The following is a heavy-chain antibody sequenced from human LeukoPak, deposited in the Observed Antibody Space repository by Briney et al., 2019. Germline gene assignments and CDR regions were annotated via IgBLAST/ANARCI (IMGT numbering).Heavy chain of an antibody. D-gene: IGHD6-13*01. J-gene: IGHJ4*02. V-gene: IGHV3-48*03. CDR3: AKEGVAAAGTLDY. CDR2: ISSSGSTI. CDR1: GFTFSSYE. Sequence: PGGSLRLSCAASGFTFSSYEMNWVRQAPGKGLEWVSYISSSGSTIYYADSVKGRFTISRDNAKNSLYLQMNSLRTEDTALYYCAKEGVAAAGTLDYWGQGTLVTVSS.